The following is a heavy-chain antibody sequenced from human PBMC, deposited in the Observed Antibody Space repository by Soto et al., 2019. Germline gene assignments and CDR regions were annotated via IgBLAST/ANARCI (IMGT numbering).Heavy chain of an antibody. CDR3: ARDDPFDP. CDR1: GGAFRRYF. CDR2: IHSSGRS. Sequence: QVRLRESGPQVVKPSATLSLNCNGSGGAFRRYFWSWIRQSPGKGLEWIGNIHSSGRSNYNPSFKSRVSMSIDPSKNQFSVRLTSVTPADTAVYYCARDDPFDPWGQGILVTVSS. J-gene: IGHJ5*02. V-gene: IGHV4-59*01.